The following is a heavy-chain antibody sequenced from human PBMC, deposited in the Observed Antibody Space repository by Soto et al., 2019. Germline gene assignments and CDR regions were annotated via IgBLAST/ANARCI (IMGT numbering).Heavy chain of an antibody. D-gene: IGHD6-6*01. CDR1: GYIFTGYY. J-gene: IGHJ4*02. CDR2: INPSGGST. CDR3: ARDRSSSYYFDY. Sequence: QVLLVQSGAEVKKPGASVKVSCKASGYIFTGYYMHWVRQAPGQGLEWMGTINPSGGSTSYAQMFQGRVTMTRDTSTSTVYMELNXLRXXXXXXYXCARDRSSSYYFDYWGQGTLVTVSS. V-gene: IGHV1-46*01.